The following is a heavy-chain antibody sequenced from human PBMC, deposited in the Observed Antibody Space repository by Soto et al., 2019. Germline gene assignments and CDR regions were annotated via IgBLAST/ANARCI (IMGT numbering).Heavy chain of an antibody. J-gene: IGHJ4*02. V-gene: IGHV3-23*01. Sequence: GGSLRLSCAASGFTFSSYTMNWVRQAPGKGLEWVSGINSGGRTYYADSVKGRFTISRDDSKNTLYLQIISLRAEDTAVYYCAKDKDGYNSYWGQGALVTVSS. CDR2: INSGGRT. D-gene: IGHD5-12*01. CDR3: AKDKDGYNSY. CDR1: GFTFSSYT.